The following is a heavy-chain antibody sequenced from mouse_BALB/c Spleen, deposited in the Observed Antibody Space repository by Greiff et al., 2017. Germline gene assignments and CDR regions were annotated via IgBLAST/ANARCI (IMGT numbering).Heavy chain of an antibody. D-gene: IGHD1-2*01. V-gene: IGHV1-5*01. CDR3: TLLRLEVYYFDY. J-gene: IGHJ2*01. CDR1: GYTFTSYW. CDR2: IYPGNSDT. Sequence: VQLKESGTVLARPGASVKMSCKASGYTFTSYWMHWVKQRPGQGLEWIGAIYPGNSDTSYNQKFKGKAKLTAVTSTSTAYMELSSLTNEDSAVYYCTLLRLEVYYFDYWGQGTTLTVSS.